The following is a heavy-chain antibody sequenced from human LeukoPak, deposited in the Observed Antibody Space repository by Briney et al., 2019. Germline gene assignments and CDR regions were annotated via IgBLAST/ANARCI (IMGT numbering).Heavy chain of an antibody. CDR3: AKVSVGPLSRPTHVALYYGMDV. D-gene: IGHD2-8*01. Sequence: GGSLRVSCEASGFTFNRFAMSWVRQAPGKGPEWVSAIGSSGATTFYADSVKGRCTISRDNSKNTVYLEMNSLRAEDTAIYYCAKVSVGPLSRPTHVALYYGMDVWGQGTTVTVSS. CDR2: IGSSGATT. CDR1: GFTFNRFA. V-gene: IGHV3-23*01. J-gene: IGHJ6*02.